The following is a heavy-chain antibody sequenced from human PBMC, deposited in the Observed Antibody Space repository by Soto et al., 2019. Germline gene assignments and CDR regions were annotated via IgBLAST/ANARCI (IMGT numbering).Heavy chain of an antibody. CDR1: GFTFSSYS. Sequence: EVQLVESGGGLVKPGGSLRLSCAASGFTFSSYSMNWVRQAPGKGLEWVSSISSSSSYIYYADSVKGRFTISRDNAKNSLYLQMNSLRAEDTAVYYCARDASAATYYYYGMDVWGQGTTVTVSS. J-gene: IGHJ6*02. CDR3: ARDASAATYYYYGMDV. CDR2: ISSSSSYI. V-gene: IGHV3-21*01. D-gene: IGHD2-15*01.